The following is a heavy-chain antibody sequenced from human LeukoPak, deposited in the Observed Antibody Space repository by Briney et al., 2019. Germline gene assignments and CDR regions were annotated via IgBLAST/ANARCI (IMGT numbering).Heavy chain of an antibody. CDR3: ARAPGYCSSTSCYSLDY. CDR1: GGSFSGYY. CDR2: INHSGST. D-gene: IGHD2-2*01. V-gene: IGHV4-34*01. Sequence: SETLSLTCAVYGGSFSGYYWSWIRQPPGKGLEWIGEINHSGSTNYNPSLKSRVTISVDTSKNQFSLKLSSVTDADTAVYYCARAPGYCSSTSCYSLDYWGQGTLVTVSS. J-gene: IGHJ4*02.